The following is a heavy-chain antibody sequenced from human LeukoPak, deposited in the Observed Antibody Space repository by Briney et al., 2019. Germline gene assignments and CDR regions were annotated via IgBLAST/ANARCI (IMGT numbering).Heavy chain of an antibody. D-gene: IGHD2-15*01. CDR1: GYTFTGYH. V-gene: IGHV1-2*02. CDR3: ARECSGGSCHYYYGMVV. CDR2: FNPNSGGT. J-gene: IGHJ6*02. Sequence: ASVKVSCKASGYTFTGYHMHWVRQAPGQGLEWMGWFNPNSGGTNYAQKFQGRVTMTRDTSISTAYMELSRLRSDDTAVYYCARECSGGSCHYYYGMVVWGQGTTVTVSS.